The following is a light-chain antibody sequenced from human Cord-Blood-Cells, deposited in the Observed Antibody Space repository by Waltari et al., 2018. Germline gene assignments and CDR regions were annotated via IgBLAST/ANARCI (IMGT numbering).Light chain of an antibody. V-gene: IGKV1-39*01. CDR2: AAS. J-gene: IGKJ4*01. Sequence: DIQMTQSPSSLSASVGDRVTITCRASQSISSYLNWYQQKPGKAPKLLIYAASSLQSGVPSRFSGSGSGTDFTLTISSLQPEDCATDYCQQSYSTPLCFGGGTKVE. CDR1: QSISSY. CDR3: QQSYSTPLC.